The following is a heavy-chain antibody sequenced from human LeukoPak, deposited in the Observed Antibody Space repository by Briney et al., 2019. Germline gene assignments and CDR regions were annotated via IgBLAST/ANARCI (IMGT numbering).Heavy chain of an antibody. Sequence: SETLSLTCTVSDYSISSGYGYYWGWIRQPPGKGLEWIGNIYHSGITYYNHFNSSFKSRVTISIDTSKNQFSLRLTSVTAANTAVYFCATLVSTRYYFDYWGQGTLVTVSS. V-gene: IGHV4-38-2*02. CDR2: IYHSGIT. D-gene: IGHD5/OR15-5a*01. J-gene: IGHJ4*02. CDR1: DYSISSGYGYY. CDR3: ATLVSTRYYFDY.